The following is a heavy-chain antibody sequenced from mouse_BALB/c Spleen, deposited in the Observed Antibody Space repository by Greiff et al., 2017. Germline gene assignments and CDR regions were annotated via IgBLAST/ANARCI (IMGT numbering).Heavy chain of an antibody. J-gene: IGHJ3*01. Sequence: QVQLQQSGAELMKPGASVKISCKATGYTFSSYWIEWVKQRPGHGLEWIGEILPGSGSTNYNEKFKGKATFTADTSSSTAYMQLSSLTSEDSAVYYCARPYGSSRFAYWGQGTLVTVSA. D-gene: IGHD1-1*01. CDR1: GYTFSSYW. CDR2: ILPGSGST. CDR3: ARPYGSSRFAY. V-gene: IGHV1-9*01.